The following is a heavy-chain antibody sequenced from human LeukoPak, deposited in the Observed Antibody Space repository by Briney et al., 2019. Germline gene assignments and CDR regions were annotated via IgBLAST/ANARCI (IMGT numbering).Heavy chain of an antibody. CDR3: AIGEVSSWYDYFQH. V-gene: IGHV1-2*02. D-gene: IGHD6-13*01. CDR2: INPHSGGT. J-gene: IGHJ1*01. Sequence: ASVKVSCKASGYTFTGYYMHWVRQAPGQGLEWIGWINPHSGGTKYAQKFQDRVTMTSDTSISTGDMELSRLRSDDTAVYYCAIGEVSSWYDYFQHWGQGSLVTVSS. CDR1: GYTFTGYY.